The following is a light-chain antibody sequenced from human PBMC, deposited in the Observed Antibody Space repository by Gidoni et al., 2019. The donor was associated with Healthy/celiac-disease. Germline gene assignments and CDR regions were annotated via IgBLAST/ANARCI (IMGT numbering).Light chain of an antibody. CDR3: MQALQTPYT. CDR2: LGS. Sequence: DIVMTQSPLSLPVTPGEPASISCRSSQSLLHRNGYNYLDWYLQKPGQSPQLLIYLGSNRASGVPDRFSGSGSGTDFTLNISRVEAEDVGVYYCMQALQTPYTFXQXTKLEIK. CDR1: QSLLHRNGYNY. V-gene: IGKV2-28*01. J-gene: IGKJ2*01.